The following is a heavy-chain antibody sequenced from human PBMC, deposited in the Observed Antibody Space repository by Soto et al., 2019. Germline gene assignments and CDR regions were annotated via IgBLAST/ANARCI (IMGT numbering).Heavy chain of an antibody. CDR1: GYTFTSYG. Sequence: ASVKVSCKASGYTFTSYGISWVRQAPGQGLEWMGWISAYNGNTNYAQKLQGRVTMTTDTSTSTAYMELRSLRSDDTAVYYCARVTMVRGAEDYTWFDPWGQGTLVAVYS. J-gene: IGHJ5*02. V-gene: IGHV1-18*01. CDR2: ISAYNGNT. CDR3: ARVTMVRGAEDYTWFDP. D-gene: IGHD3-10*01.